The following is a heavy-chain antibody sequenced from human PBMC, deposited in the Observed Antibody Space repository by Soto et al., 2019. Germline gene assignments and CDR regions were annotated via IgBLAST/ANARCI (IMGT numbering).Heavy chain of an antibody. CDR1: GGSISSTDHD. J-gene: IGHJ6*02. V-gene: IGHV4-39*01. CDR3: ARLVFHCLRGSCDDYNFYGLDV. CDR2: IYYAGST. D-gene: IGHD2-15*01. Sequence: KPSETLSLTCTVSGGSISSTDHDWGWIRQPPXKGLEWLGSIYYAGSTFHNPSLKRRATISVDTSRNQFSLRLSSVTASDTAVYYCARLVFHCLRGSCDDYNFYGLDVWGQGTTVTVSS.